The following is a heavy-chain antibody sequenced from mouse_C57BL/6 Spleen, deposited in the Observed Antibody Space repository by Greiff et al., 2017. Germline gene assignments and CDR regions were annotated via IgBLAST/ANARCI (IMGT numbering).Heavy chain of an antibody. CDR2: INPSTGGT. V-gene: IGHV1-42*01. CDR3: ARSYSFDY. Sequence: VHVKQSGPELVKPGASVKISCKASGYSFTGYYMNWVKQSPEKSLEWIGEINPSTGGTTYNQKFKAKATLTVDKSSSTAYMQLKSLTSEDSAVYYCARSYSFDYWGQGTTLTVSS. CDR1: GYSFTGYY. J-gene: IGHJ2*01.